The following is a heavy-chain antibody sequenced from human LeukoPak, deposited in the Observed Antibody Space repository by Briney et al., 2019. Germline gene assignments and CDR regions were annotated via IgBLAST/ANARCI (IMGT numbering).Heavy chain of an antibody. CDR3: ARGSGWFDP. CDR1: RFTFSSYW. Sequence: GGSLRLSCAASRFTFSSYWMTWVRQAPGKGLEWVANIKQDGSDKYYVDSVKGRFTISRDNAKNSLYLQMNSLRAGDTAVYYCARGSGWFDPWGQGTLVTVSS. CDR2: IKQDGSDK. V-gene: IGHV3-7*01. J-gene: IGHJ5*02.